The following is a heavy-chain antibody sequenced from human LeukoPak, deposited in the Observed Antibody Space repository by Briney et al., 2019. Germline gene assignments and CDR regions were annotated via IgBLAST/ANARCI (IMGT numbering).Heavy chain of an antibody. J-gene: IGHJ3*02. V-gene: IGHV4-30-4*01. CDR1: GASIRSGDYY. CDR2: IYDSGST. Sequence: SETLSLTCTVSGASIRSGDYYWSWIRQPPGKGLEWIGYIYDSGSTYYNPSLKSRITISVDTSENRFSLKLSSVTATDTAVYYCARDCSGGSCYGAFDIWGQGTMVTVPS. D-gene: IGHD2-15*01. CDR3: ARDCSGGSCYGAFDI.